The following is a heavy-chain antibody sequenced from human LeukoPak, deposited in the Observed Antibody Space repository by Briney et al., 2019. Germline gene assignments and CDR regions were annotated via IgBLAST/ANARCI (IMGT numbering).Heavy chain of an antibody. J-gene: IGHJ4*02. D-gene: IGHD3-22*01. V-gene: IGHV1-18*01. CDR2: ISAYNGNT. CDR1: GYTFNSYD. CDR3: ARVTYDSSGYYLGLGY. Sequence: GASVKVSCKASGYTFNSYDINWVRQATGQGLEWVGWISAYNGNTNYAQKLQGRVTMTTDTSTSTAYVELRSLRSDDTAVYYCARVTYDSSGYYLGLGYWGQGTLVTVSS.